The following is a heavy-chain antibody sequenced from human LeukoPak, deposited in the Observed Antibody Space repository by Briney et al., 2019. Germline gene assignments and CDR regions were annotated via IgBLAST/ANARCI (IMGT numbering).Heavy chain of an antibody. CDR2: IYYSGST. V-gene: IGHV4-31*03. CDR1: GGSISSGGYY. D-gene: IGHD3-22*01. CDR3: AREAATDYYDSSGYYRQTEVFDA. Sequence: SETLSLTCTVSGGSISSGGYYWSWIRQHPGKGLEWIGYIYYSGSTYYNPSLKSRVTISVDTSKNQFSLKLSSVTAADTAVYYCAREAATDYYDSSGYYRQTEVFDAWGQGTMVTVSS. J-gene: IGHJ3*01.